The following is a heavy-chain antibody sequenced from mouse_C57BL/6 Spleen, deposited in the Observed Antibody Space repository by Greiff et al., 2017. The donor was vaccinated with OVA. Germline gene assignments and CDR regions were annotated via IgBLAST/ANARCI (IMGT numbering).Heavy chain of an antibody. D-gene: IGHD3-2*02. J-gene: IGHJ4*01. CDR3: ARGLRLRGAMDY. Sequence: QVQLQQSGAELMKPGASVKLSCKATGYTFTGSWIAWVQQRPGHGLAWIGEILPGSGSTNYNEKFKGKATFTADTSSNTAYMQRSSLTTEDSAIYYCARGLRLRGAMDYWGQGTSVTVSS. V-gene: IGHV1-9*01. CDR1: GYTFTGSW. CDR2: ILPGSGST.